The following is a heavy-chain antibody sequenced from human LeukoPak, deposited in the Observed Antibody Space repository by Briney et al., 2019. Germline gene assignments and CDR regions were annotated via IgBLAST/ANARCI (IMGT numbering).Heavy chain of an antibody. CDR1: AFNFSGYG. Sequence: QAGGSLRFCCSAAAFNFSGYGMHWVLQAPGQGLEGTAIIWFDGSNKYYADSVKGRFTISRDNSKNTLYLQMNSLRAEDKAVYYCARDGGSGWTYYFDYWGQGTLVTVSS. CDR3: ARDGGSGWTYYFDY. D-gene: IGHD6-19*01. J-gene: IGHJ4*02. V-gene: IGHV3-33*01. CDR2: IWFDGSNK.